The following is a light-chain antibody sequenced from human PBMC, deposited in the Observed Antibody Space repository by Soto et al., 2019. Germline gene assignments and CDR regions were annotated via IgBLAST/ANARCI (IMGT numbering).Light chain of an antibody. CDR1: QSVSSN. CDR2: GAS. J-gene: IGKJ2*01. CDR3: QQFNNWPHP. V-gene: IGKV3-15*01. Sequence: ETVMTQSPAPLSVSPGERATLSCRASQSVSSNFAWYQQKPGQAPRLLIYGASTRATGVPARFIGSGSGTKFTLTISTLQSEDFAVYYCQQFNNWPHPFGQGTKLEIK.